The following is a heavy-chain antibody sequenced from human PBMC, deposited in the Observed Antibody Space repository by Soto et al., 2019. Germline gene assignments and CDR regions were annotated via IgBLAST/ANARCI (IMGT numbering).Heavy chain of an antibody. CDR3: AKSCSGGSCYHYGMDA. J-gene: IGHJ6*02. CDR1: GYTFTSYD. D-gene: IGHD2-15*01. V-gene: IGHV1-8*01. Sequence: QVQLVQSGAEVKKPGASVKVSCKASGYTFTSYDINWVRQATGQGLEWMGWMNPNSGNAGYTQKFQGRVTMTRNTSISTAYMELSSLRSEDTAVYYCAKSCSGGSCYHYGMDAWGQGTTVTVSS. CDR2: MNPNSGNA.